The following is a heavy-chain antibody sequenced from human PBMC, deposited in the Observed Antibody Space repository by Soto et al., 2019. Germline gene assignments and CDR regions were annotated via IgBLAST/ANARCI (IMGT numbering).Heavy chain of an antibody. D-gene: IGHD3-22*01. V-gene: IGHV4-38-2*01. CDR3: ARVGPWVPYYYDSSPYTFENWFDP. J-gene: IGHJ5*02. CDR1: VYSISSGYY. Sequence: SETLSLACAFSVYSISSGYYCGWLRQPPGKGLEWMGSIYHGGSTYYNPSLNSRVTLSIDMTNNHVSLILNSVTAADTAVYYCARVGPWVPYYYDSSPYTFENWFDPWGQGTLVTVSS. CDR2: IYHGGST.